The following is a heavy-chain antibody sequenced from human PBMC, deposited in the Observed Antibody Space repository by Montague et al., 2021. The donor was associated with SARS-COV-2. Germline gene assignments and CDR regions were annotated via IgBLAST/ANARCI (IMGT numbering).Heavy chain of an antibody. CDR1: GGSISTYY. V-gene: IGHV4-59*01. J-gene: IGHJ4*02. CDR3: ARGPFWSAAPDY. Sequence: SETLSLTCTLSGGSISTYYWNWIRQPPGNGLEWIGYIYYSGNTYYNPSLKSRATISVETSKNQFSLSLTSVTAADTAVYYCARGPFWSAAPDYWGQGILVTVYS. D-gene: IGHD3-3*01. CDR2: IYYSGNT.